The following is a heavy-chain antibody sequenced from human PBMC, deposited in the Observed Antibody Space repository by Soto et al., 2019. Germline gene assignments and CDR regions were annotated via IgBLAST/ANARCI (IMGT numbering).Heavy chain of an antibody. D-gene: IGHD2-21*01. Sequence: GDSMKGRFTLSRDNFNNMLYLQMDSLRAEDTAVYYCARGPNSDCWGQGTLVIVSS. CDR3: ARGPNSDC. V-gene: IGHV3-53*01. J-gene: IGHJ4*02.